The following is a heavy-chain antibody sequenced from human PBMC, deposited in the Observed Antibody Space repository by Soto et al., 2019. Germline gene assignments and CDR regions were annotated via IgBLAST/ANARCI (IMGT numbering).Heavy chain of an antibody. CDR1: GYTFTNYG. D-gene: IGHD6-13*01. J-gene: IGHJ1*01. CDR2: ISCYNGDT. V-gene: IGHV1-18*01. CDR3: ARGGSTWSAEYYQH. Sequence: QVHLVQSGAEVKKPGASVKVSCKTSGYTFTNYGISWVRQAPGQGPQWMGWISCYNGDTKYAQTLQGRVTMTTDTSTSTADMELRSLRFDDTAVYYCARGGSTWSAEYYQHWGQGTVVIVS.